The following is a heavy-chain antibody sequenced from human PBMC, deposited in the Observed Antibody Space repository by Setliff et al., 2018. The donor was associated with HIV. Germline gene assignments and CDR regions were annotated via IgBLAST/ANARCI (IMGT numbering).Heavy chain of an antibody. CDR3: ARQVGSQYSYWAYYFDS. CDR2: IAYSGTTMYT. V-gene: IGHV4-61*03. D-gene: IGHD5-18*01. CDR1: GGSFIGSSFQ. Sequence: SETLSLTCNVSGGSFIGSSFQSTWIRQAPGRGLEWIADIAYSGTTMYTNYNPSLESRVTISLDTSTNRFSLKLNSVTAADTAIYYCARQVGSQYSYWAYYFDSWGQGALVTVSS. J-gene: IGHJ4*02.